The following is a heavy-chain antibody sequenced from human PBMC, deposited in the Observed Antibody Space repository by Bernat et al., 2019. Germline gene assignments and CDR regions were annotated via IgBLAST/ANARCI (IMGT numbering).Heavy chain of an antibody. CDR2: IYYSGST. Sequence: QLQLQESGPGLVKPSETLSLTCTVSGGSISSSSYYWGWIRQPPGKGLEWIGSIYYSGSTYYNPSLKSRVTISVDTSKNQFSLKLSSVTAADTAVYDCARGLGGVIVMPFDYWGQGTLVTVSS. CDR3: ARGLGGVIVMPFDY. CDR1: GGSISSSSYY. J-gene: IGHJ4*02. D-gene: IGHD3-16*02. V-gene: IGHV4-39*01.